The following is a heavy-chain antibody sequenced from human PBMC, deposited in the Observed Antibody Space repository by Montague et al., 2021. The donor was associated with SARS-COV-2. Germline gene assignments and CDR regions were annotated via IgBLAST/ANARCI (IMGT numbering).Heavy chain of an antibody. Sequence: SETLSLTCAVSGGSFSGYHWTWLSQSPGEGLEWIGDINQSGDTNYNPSLKSRVTILLDTSKNQLSLKLSSVTAADTAVYYCARLGAEIGIVSFWAYNWFDPWGQETMVTVSS. CDR1: GGSFSGYH. V-gene: IGHV4-34*01. CDR2: INQSGDT. CDR3: ARLGAEIGIVSFWAYNWFDP. J-gene: IGHJ5*02. D-gene: IGHD2/OR15-2a*01.